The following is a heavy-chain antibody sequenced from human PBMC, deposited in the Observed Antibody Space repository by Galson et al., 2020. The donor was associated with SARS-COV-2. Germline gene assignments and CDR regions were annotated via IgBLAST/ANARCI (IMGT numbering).Heavy chain of an antibody. V-gene: IGHV3-30*18. CDR1: GFTFSSYG. CDR2: ISYDGSNK. D-gene: IGHD5-18*01. J-gene: IGHJ6*02. CDR3: AKDSPGGYSYGYNYYYGMDV. Sequence: GGSLRLSCAASGFTFSSYGMHWVRQAPGKGLEWVAVISYDGSNKYYADSVKGRFTISRDNSKNTLYLQMNSLRAEDTAVYYCAKDSPGGYSYGYNYYYGMDVWGQGTTVTVSS.